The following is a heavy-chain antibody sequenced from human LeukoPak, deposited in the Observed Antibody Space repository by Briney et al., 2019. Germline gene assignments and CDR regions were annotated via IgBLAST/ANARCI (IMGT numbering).Heavy chain of an antibody. D-gene: IGHD2-2*01. CDR1: GGSISSSY. CDR2: IYYSGST. CDR3: ARVGYCSSTSCSLWYYYHYMDV. V-gene: IGHV4-59*01. J-gene: IGHJ6*03. Sequence: PSETPSLTCIVSGGSISSSYWSWIRQPPGKGLEWIGYIYYSGSTNYNPSLKSRVTISVDTSKNQFSLKLSSVTAADTAVYYCARVGYCSSTSCSLWYYYHYMDVWGKGTTVTVSS.